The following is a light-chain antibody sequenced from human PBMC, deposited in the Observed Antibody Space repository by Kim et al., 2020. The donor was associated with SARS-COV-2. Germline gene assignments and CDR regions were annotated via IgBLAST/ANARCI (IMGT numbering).Light chain of an antibody. CDR3: QQRSQWPLT. V-gene: IGKV3-11*01. Sequence: LSPGQRATPACRASQSVGTLLAWYQQKPGQPPSLLIYDTFNRATGIPARFSGSVSGTDFTLTISSLEPEDFAVYYCQQRSQWPLTFGGGTKVDIK. CDR1: QSVGTL. CDR2: DTF. J-gene: IGKJ4*01.